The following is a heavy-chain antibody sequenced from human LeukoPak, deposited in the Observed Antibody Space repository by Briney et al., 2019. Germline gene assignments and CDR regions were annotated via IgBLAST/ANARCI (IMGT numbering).Heavy chain of an antibody. Sequence: SETLSLTCTVSGGSISSYYWSWIRQPAGKGLEGIGRIYTSWTTNYNPSLKSRFTMSVDTSKNQFSLKLSSVTAADTAVYYCARDQTYYDSSGYSLYAFDIWGQGTMVTVSS. J-gene: IGHJ3*02. V-gene: IGHV4-4*07. D-gene: IGHD3-22*01. CDR2: IYTSWTT. CDR3: ARDQTYYDSSGYSLYAFDI. CDR1: GGSISSYY.